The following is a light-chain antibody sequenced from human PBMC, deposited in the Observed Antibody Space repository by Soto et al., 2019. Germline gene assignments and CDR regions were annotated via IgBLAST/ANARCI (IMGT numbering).Light chain of an antibody. J-gene: IGKJ1*01. Sequence: EIVLTQSPGTLSLSPGERATLSCRASQSVSSSYLAWYQQKPGQAPRLLIYGASSRATGIPDRFSGSGSGTDFTLTISRLEPEDFAGYYCQQYGSSPATFGQGTKV. V-gene: IGKV3-20*01. CDR2: GAS. CDR3: QQYGSSPAT. CDR1: QSVSSSY.